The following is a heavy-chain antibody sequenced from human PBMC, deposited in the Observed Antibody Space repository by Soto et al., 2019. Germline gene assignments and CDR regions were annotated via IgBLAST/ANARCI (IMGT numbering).Heavy chain of an antibody. J-gene: IGHJ4*02. CDR1: GFTFSTYA. CDR3: AKGDWNDVDDY. V-gene: IGHV3-23*01. CDR2: ISGSGDTT. D-gene: IGHD1-1*01. Sequence: GGSLRLSCEASGFTFSTYAMNWVRQAPGKGLEWVSAISGSGDTTYYADSVKGRFTVSRDNSKNTLYLQMNSLRAEDTAVYYCAKGDWNDVDDYWGQGTLVTVSS.